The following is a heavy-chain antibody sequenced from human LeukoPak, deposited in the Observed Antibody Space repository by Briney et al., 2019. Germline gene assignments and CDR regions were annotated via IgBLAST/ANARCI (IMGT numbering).Heavy chain of an antibody. CDR3: ARDYGDTVIPGY. CDR1: GGTFSSYA. Sequence: ASVKVSCKASGGTFSSYAISWVRQAPGQGLEWMGGIIPIFGTANYAQKFQGRVTITADESTSTAYMELSSLRSEDTAVYYCARDYGDTVIPGYWGQGTLVTVSS. CDR2: IIPIFGTA. D-gene: IGHD5-18*01. J-gene: IGHJ4*02. V-gene: IGHV1-69*01.